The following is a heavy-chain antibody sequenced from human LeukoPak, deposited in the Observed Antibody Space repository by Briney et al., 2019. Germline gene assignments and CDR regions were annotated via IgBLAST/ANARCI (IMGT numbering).Heavy chain of an antibody. CDR3: ARGRNDYVWGSYRQNGFDY. CDR1: GGSISSYY. CDR2: IYYSGST. V-gene: IGHV4-59*01. Sequence: SETLSLTCTVSGGSISSYYWSWIRQPPGKGLEWIGYIYYSGSTNYNPSLKSRVTISVGTSKNQFSLKLSSVTAADTAVYYCARGRNDYVWGSYRQNGFDYWGQGTLVIVSS. D-gene: IGHD3-16*02. J-gene: IGHJ4*02.